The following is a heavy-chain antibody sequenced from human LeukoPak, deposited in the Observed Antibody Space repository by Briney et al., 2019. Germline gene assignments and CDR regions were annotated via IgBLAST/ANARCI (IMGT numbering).Heavy chain of an antibody. Sequence: GGSLLLSCAASGFTFNSYWMSWGRPAPGKGLEGVPNIKQDGSEKYYVDSVKGRFTISRDNAKNSLYLQMNSLRAEDTAVYYCARDHLRAYYYHGMDVWGQGTTVTVSS. J-gene: IGHJ6*02. CDR1: GFTFNSYW. CDR3: ARDHLRAYYYHGMDV. V-gene: IGHV3-7*01. CDR2: IKQDGSEK.